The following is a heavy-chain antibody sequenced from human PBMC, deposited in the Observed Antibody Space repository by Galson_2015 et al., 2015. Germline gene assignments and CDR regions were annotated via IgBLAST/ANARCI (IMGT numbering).Heavy chain of an antibody. D-gene: IGHD3-3*01. J-gene: IGHJ5*01. Sequence: TLSLTCAVSSGAFNSGVFYWSWIRQPPGKGLEWIGYIYYNGSTSYNPSLKSRLIMSLDTSENQVSLRLTSVTAADTAVYYCARTRLTIFGAFIPGDNW. V-gene: IGHV4-31*11. CDR1: SGAFNSGVFY. CDR3: ARTRLTIFGAFIPGDNW. CDR2: IYYNGST.